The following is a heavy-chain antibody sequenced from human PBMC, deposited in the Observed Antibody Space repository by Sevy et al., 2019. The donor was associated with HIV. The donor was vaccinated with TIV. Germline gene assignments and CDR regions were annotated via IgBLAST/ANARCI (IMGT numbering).Heavy chain of an antibody. D-gene: IGHD3-22*01. V-gene: IGHV1-24*01. J-gene: IGHJ4*02. CDR3: ATTKDYYEGSGDPFDY. CDR1: GSTLTQLS. CDR2: FDPEDGET. Sequence: ASVKVSCRVSGSTLTQLSMHWVRQTPGKGLEWLGSFDPEDGETIYAQKFQGRVTLTEDTSTDTAYMDLSSLRSGDTAVYYCATTKDYYEGSGDPFDYWAQGTLVTVSS.